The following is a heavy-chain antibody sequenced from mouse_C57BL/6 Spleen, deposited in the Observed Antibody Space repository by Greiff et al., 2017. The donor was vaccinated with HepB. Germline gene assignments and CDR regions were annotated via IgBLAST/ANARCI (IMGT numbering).Heavy chain of an antibody. CDR1: GYAFSSSW. CDR3: ARRGNLGYFDY. V-gene: IGHV1-82*01. J-gene: IGHJ2*01. D-gene: IGHD2-1*01. Sequence: VKLQESGPELVKPGASVKISCKASGYAFSSSWMNWVKQRPGKGLEWIGRIYPGDGDTNYNGKFKGKATLTADKSSSTAYMQLSSLTSEDSAVYFCARRGNLGYFDYWGQGTTLTVSS. CDR2: IYPGDGDT.